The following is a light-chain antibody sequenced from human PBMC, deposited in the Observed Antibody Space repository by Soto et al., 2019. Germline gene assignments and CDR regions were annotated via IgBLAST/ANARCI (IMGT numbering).Light chain of an antibody. CDR3: SSYAGSKNYV. CDR2: EVS. J-gene: IGLJ1*01. V-gene: IGLV2-8*01. Sequence: QSALTQPPSASGSPGQSVTISCTGTSSDIGNYYYVSWYQQHPGKAPKLIIFEVSERPSGAPDRFSGSKSGNTASLTVSGLQAEDEADYYCSSYAGSKNYVFGTGTKVTVL. CDR1: SSDIGNYYY.